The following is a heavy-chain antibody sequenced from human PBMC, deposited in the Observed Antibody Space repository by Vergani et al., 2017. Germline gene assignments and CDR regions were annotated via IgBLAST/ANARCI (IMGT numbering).Heavy chain of an antibody. Sequence: EVQLVESGGGLVQPGGSLRLSCAASGFTFSSYWMSWVRQAPGKGLEWVANIKQDGSEKYYVDSVKGRLTISRDNAKNSLYLQMNSLRAEDTAVYYCARDSAAAGPDFDYWGQGTLVTVSS. CDR1: GFTFSSYW. J-gene: IGHJ4*02. CDR2: IKQDGSEK. CDR3: ARDSAAAGPDFDY. D-gene: IGHD6-13*01. V-gene: IGHV3-7*01.